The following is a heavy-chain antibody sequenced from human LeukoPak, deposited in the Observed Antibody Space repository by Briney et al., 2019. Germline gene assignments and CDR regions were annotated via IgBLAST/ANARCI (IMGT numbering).Heavy chain of an antibody. CDR3: ARRRDSGSFV. J-gene: IGHJ4*02. D-gene: IGHD1-26*01. V-gene: IGHV4-39*01. CDR2: IYYSGST. CDR1: GGSISSSSYY. Sequence: PSETLSLTCTVSGGSISSSSYYWGWIRQPPGKGLEWIGSIYYSGSTYYNPSLKSRVTISVDTSKNQFSLKLSPVTAADTAVYYCARRRDSGSFVWGQGTLVTVSS.